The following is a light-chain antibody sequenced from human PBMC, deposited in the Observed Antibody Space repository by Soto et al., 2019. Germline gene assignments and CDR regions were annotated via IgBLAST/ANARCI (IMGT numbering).Light chain of an antibody. CDR3: YQYETYSWT. CDR2: EAS. CDR1: QGISSW. J-gene: IGKJ1*01. V-gene: IGKV1-5*03. Sequence: DIQMTQSPSTLSASVGDTVTITCRAGQGISSWLDWYQQKPGRAPNLLIYEASSLESGVPSRFRGSGSGTEFTLSISRLHPHYFATYYCYQYETYSWTFVQGTKVEIK.